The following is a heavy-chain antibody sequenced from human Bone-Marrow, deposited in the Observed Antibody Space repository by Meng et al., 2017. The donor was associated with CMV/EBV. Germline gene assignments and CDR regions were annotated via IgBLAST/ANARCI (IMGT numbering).Heavy chain of an antibody. CDR1: GYTFTTYG. D-gene: IGHD1-7*01. CDR2: INAYNGNT. J-gene: IGHJ1*01. V-gene: IGHV1-18*01. Sequence: ASVKVSCKASGYTFTTYGISWVRQAPGQGLEWMGWINAYNGNTNYAQKFQGRVTMTSDTSTSTVYMDLSSLRSEDTAVYYCARGATGTTLPLGYWGQGTLVTVSS. CDR3: ARGATGTTLPLGY.